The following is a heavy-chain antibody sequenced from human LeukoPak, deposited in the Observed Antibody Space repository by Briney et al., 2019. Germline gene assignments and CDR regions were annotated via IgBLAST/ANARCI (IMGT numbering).Heavy chain of an antibody. J-gene: IGHJ4*02. Sequence: SETLSLTCTVYGGSCSGYYWSWIRKPPGKGLEWIGEINHSGSTNSNPSLKSRVTISVDTSKNQFSLKLSSVTAADTVVYYCARLSYDILTGYRFDYWGQGTLVTVSS. D-gene: IGHD3-9*01. CDR3: ARLSYDILTGYRFDY. V-gene: IGHV4-34*01. CDR1: GGSCSGYY. CDR2: INHSGST.